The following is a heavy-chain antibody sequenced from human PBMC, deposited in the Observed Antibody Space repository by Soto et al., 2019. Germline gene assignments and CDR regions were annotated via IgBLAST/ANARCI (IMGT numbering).Heavy chain of an antibody. Sequence: ESVKISCKGSGYSLTSYWISWVRQMPGKGLEWMGMIYPSDSYTNYSPSFQGHVTISADKSISTAYLQWSSLKASDTAMYYCARHYEDDSNYGPFDPWGQGTLVTVSS. J-gene: IGHJ5*02. V-gene: IGHV5-10-1*01. CDR2: IYPSDSYT. CDR1: GYSLTSYW. D-gene: IGHD4-4*01. CDR3: ARHYEDDSNYGPFDP.